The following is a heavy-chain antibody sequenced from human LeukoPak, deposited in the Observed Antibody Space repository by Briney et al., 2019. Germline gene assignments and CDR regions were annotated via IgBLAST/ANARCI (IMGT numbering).Heavy chain of an antibody. V-gene: IGHV3-11*01. CDR2: ISSSGSTI. Sequence: GGSLRLSCAASGFTFRDYDMSWIRQAPGKGLEWVSYISSSGSTIYYADSVKGRFTISRDNAKNSLYLQMNSLRAEDTAVYYCAREVVVAANYYYYGTDVWGQGTTVTVSS. CDR3: AREVVVAANYYYYGTDV. D-gene: IGHD2-15*01. J-gene: IGHJ6*02. CDR1: GFTFRDYD.